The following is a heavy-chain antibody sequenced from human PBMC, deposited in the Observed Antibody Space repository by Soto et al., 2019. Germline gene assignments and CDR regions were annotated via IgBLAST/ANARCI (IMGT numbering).Heavy chain of an antibody. CDR1: GFTLRSYW. Sequence: GGPRRSSCAASGFTLRSYWMSWVRQAPGKVLEWVANIKQDGSEKYYVDSVKGRFTISRDNAKNSLYLQMNSLRAEDTAVYYCARDWGGSSYHWGQGALVTVSS. CDR3: ARDWGGSSYH. V-gene: IGHV3-7*03. D-gene: IGHD6-13*01. CDR2: IKQDGSEK. J-gene: IGHJ5*02.